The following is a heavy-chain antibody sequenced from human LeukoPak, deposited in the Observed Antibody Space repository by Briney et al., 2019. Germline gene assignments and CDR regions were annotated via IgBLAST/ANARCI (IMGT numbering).Heavy chain of an antibody. CDR2: INHSGST. CDR3: AGTPNWFDP. D-gene: IGHD2-15*01. Sequence: SETLSLTCAVYGGSFSGYYWSWIRQPRGKGLEWIGEINHSGSTNYNPSLKSRVTISVDTSKNQFSLKLRSVTAADTAVYYCAGTPNWFDPWGQGTLVTVSS. CDR1: GGSFSGYY. V-gene: IGHV4-34*01. J-gene: IGHJ5*02.